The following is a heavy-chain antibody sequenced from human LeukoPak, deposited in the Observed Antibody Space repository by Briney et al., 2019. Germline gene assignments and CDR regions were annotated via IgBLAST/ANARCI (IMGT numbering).Heavy chain of an antibody. D-gene: IGHD1-26*01. CDR3: AREGDRSSDPSGSYPLDY. CDR1: RYTFSNYD. V-gene: IGHV1-8*03. CDR2: MNPHSANT. J-gene: IGHJ4*02. Sequence: GASVKVSCKTSRYTFSNYDINWVRQVTGQGLEWMGWMNPHSANTGYAQKFQGRVTITMNSSISTAYMELSCLRSEDTAVYFCAREGDRSSDPSGSYPLDYWGQGTLVSVSS.